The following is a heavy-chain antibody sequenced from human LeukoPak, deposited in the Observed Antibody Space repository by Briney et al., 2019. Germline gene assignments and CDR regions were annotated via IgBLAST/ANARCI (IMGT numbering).Heavy chain of an antibody. CDR2: IYPGDSDT. CDR1: GYSFTNYW. CDR3: ARRSYCYSTSCYGYWFDS. Sequence: GESLKISCKGSGYSFTNYWIGWVRQMPGKGLEWMGIIYPGDSDTRYSPPFQGQVTFSADKSISTAYLQWSSLKASDTAMYYCARRSYCYSTSCYGYWFDSWGQGTLVTVSS. D-gene: IGHD2-2*01. V-gene: IGHV5-51*01. J-gene: IGHJ5*01.